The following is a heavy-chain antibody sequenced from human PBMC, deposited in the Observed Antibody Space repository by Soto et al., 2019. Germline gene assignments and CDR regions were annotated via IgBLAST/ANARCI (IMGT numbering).Heavy chain of an antibody. CDR1: GGSISSYY. Sequence: QVQLQESGPGLVKPSETLSLTCTVSGGSISSYYWSWIRQPPGKGLEWIGYIYYSGSTNYNPSLTSXAXIXXDTSKTQFSPKLSSVTAADTAVYYCARRYGGGLDYWGQGTLVTVSS. CDR2: IYYSGST. V-gene: IGHV4-59*08. CDR3: ARRYGGGLDY. D-gene: IGHD1-20*01. J-gene: IGHJ4*02.